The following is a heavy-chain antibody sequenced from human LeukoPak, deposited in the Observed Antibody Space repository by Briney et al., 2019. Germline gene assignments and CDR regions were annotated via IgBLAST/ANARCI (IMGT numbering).Heavy chain of an antibody. CDR1: GGSFSGYY. CDR3: ARGPGFDP. Sequence: SETLSLTCAVYGGSFSGYYWSWIRQPPGEGLEWIGEINHSGSTNYNPSLKSRVTISVDTSKNQFSLKLSSVTAADTAVYYCARGPGFDPWGQGTLVTVSS. CDR2: INHSGST. J-gene: IGHJ5*02. V-gene: IGHV4-34*01.